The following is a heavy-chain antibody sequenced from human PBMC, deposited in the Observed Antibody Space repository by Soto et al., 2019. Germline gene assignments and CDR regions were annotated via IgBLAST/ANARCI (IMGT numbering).Heavy chain of an antibody. Sequence: QVQLVQSGAEVQRPGASVKVSCRASGYAFGDYDISWVRQAPGQGLEWMGWMNPNSANTGYAQKFQGRVSMTREMSISPGYMELSRLRPEDPALYYCARMAKYGTLKWFDPWGQGALVTVSS. D-gene: IGHD1-1*01. V-gene: IGHV1-8*01. CDR2: MNPNSANT. CDR3: ARMAKYGTLKWFDP. J-gene: IGHJ5*02. CDR1: GYAFGDYD.